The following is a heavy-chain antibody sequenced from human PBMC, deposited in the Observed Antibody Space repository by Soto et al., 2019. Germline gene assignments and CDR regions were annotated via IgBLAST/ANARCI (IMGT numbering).Heavy chain of an antibody. CDR2: IYHSGSI. CDR3: ARVPSP. J-gene: IGHJ5*02. V-gene: IGHV4-30-2*01. Sequence: QLQRQESGSGLVKPSQTLSLTCAVSGGSISSGGYSWSWVRQPPGKGLEWIGYIYHSGSIYYNPSLKSRVTISVDRSKNQFSLKLSSVPAADTAVYYCARVPSPWGQGTLVTVSS. CDR1: GGSISSGGYS.